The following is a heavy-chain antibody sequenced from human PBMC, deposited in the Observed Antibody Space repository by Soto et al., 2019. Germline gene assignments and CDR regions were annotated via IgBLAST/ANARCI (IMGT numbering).Heavy chain of an antibody. Sequence: QIQLVQSGPEVKKPGASVRVSCKASGYTFTTYGITWVRQAPGQGLEWMGWISAYDGIINYAHKLQGRVSMTTDSSTSTAYMDLRSLRSDDTAVYYCARDPASTCSTSSFDFWGQGTLVTVSS. D-gene: IGHD6-6*01. CDR3: ARDPASTCSTSSFDF. CDR2: ISAYDGII. V-gene: IGHV1-18*04. J-gene: IGHJ4*02. CDR1: GYTFTTYG.